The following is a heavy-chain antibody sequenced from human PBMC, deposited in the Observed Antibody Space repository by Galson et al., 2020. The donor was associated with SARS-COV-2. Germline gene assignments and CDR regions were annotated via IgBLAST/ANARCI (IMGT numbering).Heavy chain of an antibody. D-gene: IGHD3-22*01. CDR1: GGSISSYY. CDR3: ARGDTDYYDSSGYYYYFDY. CDR2: IYYSGST. V-gene: IGHV4-59*08. Sequence: ETSETLSLTCTVSGGSISSYYWSWIRQPPGKGLEWIGYIYYSGSTNYNPSLKSRVTISVDTSKNKFSLKLSSVTAADTAVYYCARGDTDYYDSSGYYYYFDYWGQGTLVTVSS. J-gene: IGHJ4*02.